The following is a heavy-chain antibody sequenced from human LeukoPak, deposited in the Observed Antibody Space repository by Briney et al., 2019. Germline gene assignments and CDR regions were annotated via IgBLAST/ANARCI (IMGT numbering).Heavy chain of an antibody. Sequence: SGGSLRLSCAASGFTFSVYWMHWVRQAPGKGLEWVAKIKQYGSEKYYVDSVKGRFTISRDNAKNSLSLQMNSLRAEDTAVYYCARDLFNYYFDYWGQGTLVTVSS. CDR1: GFTFSVYW. V-gene: IGHV3-7*01. CDR3: ARDLFNYYFDY. CDR2: IKQYGSEK. J-gene: IGHJ4*02. D-gene: IGHD5-24*01.